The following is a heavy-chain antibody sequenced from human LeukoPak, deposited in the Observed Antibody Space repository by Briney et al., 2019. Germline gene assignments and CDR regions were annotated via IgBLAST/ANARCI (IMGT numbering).Heavy chain of an antibody. CDR1: GGSISSYY. J-gene: IGHJ5*02. CDR3: ARDDGS. V-gene: IGHV4-59*01. Sequence: SETLSLTCTVSGGSISSYYWSWIRQPPGKGLEWVGYIYYSGSTNYNPPLKSRVTISVDTSKNQFSLKLSSVTAADTAVYYCARDDGSWGQGTLVTVSS. CDR2: IYYSGST.